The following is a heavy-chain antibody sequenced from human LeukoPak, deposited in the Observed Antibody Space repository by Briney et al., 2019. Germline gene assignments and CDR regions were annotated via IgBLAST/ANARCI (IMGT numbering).Heavy chain of an antibody. J-gene: IGHJ3*02. D-gene: IGHD2-2*01. CDR1: GGPISSYY. CDR2: IYYSGST. Sequence: SETLSLTCTVSGGPISSYYWSWIRQPPGKGLERIGYIYYSGSTNYNPSLKSRVTISIDTSKNQFSLKLSSVTAADTAVYYCARDGGYCSSTSCYGIWGQGTMVTVSS. CDR3: ARDGGYCSSTSCYGI. V-gene: IGHV4-59*12.